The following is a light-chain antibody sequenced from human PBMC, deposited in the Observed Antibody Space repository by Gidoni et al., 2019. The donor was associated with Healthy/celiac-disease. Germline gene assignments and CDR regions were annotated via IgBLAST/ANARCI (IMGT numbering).Light chain of an antibody. Sequence: EIVLTPSPGTLSWSPGQSATLSCRASQSISSSQLAWYQQKPGQAPRPLMYGASSRTTGIPDRFSGSGSGTDFTLTISRLEPEDFAVYYCQHFGNFGGGTKVE. CDR3: QHFGN. CDR2: GAS. V-gene: IGKV3-20*01. CDR1: QSISSSQ. J-gene: IGKJ4*01.